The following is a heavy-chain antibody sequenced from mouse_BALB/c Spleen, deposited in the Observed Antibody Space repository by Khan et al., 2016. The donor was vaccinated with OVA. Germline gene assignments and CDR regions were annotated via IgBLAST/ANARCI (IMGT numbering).Heavy chain of an antibody. D-gene: IGHD2-10*01. CDR3: ARQPYYHYNIMDY. V-gene: IGHV2-6-1*01. Sequence: VELVESGPGLVAPSQSLSITCTISGFSLTNYGVHWVRQPPGKGLEWLVVIWSDGSTTYNSALKSSLTITKDNSKSQAFLKMNSLQTDYTALYFCARQPYYHYNIMDYWGQGTSVTVSS. J-gene: IGHJ4*01. CDR2: IWSDGST. CDR1: GFSLTNYG.